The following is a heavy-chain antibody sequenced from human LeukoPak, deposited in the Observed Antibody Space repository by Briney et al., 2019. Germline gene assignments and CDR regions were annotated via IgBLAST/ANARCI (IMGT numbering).Heavy chain of an antibody. CDR3: ARDHRELGIRDAFDI. CDR1: GGSISGYY. D-gene: IGHD7-27*01. J-gene: IGHJ3*02. CDR2: IYHDGDT. Sequence: SVTLSLTCTVSGGSISGYYWSWIRQPPGKGLEWIGCIYHDGDTKYNPSLESRVTISVDTSKNQFSLWLTSVTAADTAVYYCARDHRELGIRDAFDIWGQGTMVTVSS. V-gene: IGHV4-59*01.